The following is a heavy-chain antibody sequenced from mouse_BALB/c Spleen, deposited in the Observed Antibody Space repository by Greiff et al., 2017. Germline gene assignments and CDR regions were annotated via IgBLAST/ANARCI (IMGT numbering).Heavy chain of an antibody. CDR2: IWSGGST. Sequence: VMLVESGPGLVQPSQSLSITCTVSGFSLTSYGVHWVRQSPGKGLEWLGVIWSGGSTDYNAAFISRLSISKDNSKSQVFFKMNSLQATDTTIYYCARRGGYYGSSTYAMDYWGQGTSVTVSS. CDR3: ARRGGYYGSSTYAMDY. CDR1: GFSLTSYG. V-gene: IGHV2-2*02. J-gene: IGHJ4*01. D-gene: IGHD1-1*01.